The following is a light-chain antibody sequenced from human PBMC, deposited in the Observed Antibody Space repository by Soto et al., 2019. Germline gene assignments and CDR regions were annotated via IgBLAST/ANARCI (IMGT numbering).Light chain of an antibody. J-gene: IGLJ2*01. CDR3: SSYTSSTTVV. V-gene: IGLV2-18*02. CDR2: EVT. Sequence: QSALTQPPSVSGSPGQSVTISCTGTSGDVGTYNRVSWYQQPPGTAPKLMIYEVTNRPSGVPDRFSGSKSGNTASLTISGLQAEDEEDYYCSSYTSSTTVVFGGGTKLTVL. CDR1: SGDVGTYNR.